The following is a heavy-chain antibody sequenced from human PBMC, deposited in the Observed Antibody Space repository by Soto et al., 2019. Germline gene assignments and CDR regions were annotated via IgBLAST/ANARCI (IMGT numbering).Heavy chain of an antibody. V-gene: IGHV3-30-3*01. CDR1: GFTFSSYA. CDR2: ISYDGSNK. D-gene: IGHD2-2*02. CDR3: AREYCSSTSCYMRGWFDP. J-gene: IGHJ5*02. Sequence: GGSLRLSCAASGFTFSSYAMHFCRHSPFKWLEWVAVISYDGSNKYYADSVKGRFTISRDNSKNTLYLQMNSLRAEDTAVYYCAREYCSSTSCYMRGWFDPWGQGTLVTVSS.